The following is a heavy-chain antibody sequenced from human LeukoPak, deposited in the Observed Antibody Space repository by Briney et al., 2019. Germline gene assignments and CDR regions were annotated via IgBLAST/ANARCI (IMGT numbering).Heavy chain of an antibody. CDR1: DGSISSSSYY. V-gene: IGHV4-39*01. J-gene: IGHJ4*02. CDR3: ARLYRYSDYEHYFDY. Sequence: SDTLSLTCTVSDGSISSSSYYWGWIPQPPGKGLECIGSIYFSGSTSYNTHLKSRVTISVDTSKTQLSLNLSSVTAADTALYSCARLYRYSDYEHYFDYWGEGTLVTVSS. D-gene: IGHD5-12*01. CDR2: IYFSGST.